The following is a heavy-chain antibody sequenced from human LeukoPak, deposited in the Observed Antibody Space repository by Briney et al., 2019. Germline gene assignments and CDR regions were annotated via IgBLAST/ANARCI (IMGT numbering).Heavy chain of an antibody. V-gene: IGHV3-21*01. CDR3: ARGMATHDY. Sequence: GGPLRLSCAASGFTLSSYNMNWVRQAPGKGLEWVSSISSSSYYIYYADSVKGRFTISRDNAKKSLSLQMNSLRAEDTAVYYCARGMATHDYWGQGTLVTVSS. CDR2: ISSSSYYI. CDR1: GFTLSSYN. D-gene: IGHD5-24*01. J-gene: IGHJ4*02.